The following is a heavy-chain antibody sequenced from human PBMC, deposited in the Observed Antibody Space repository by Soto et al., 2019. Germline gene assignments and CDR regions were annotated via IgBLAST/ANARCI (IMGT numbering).Heavy chain of an antibody. V-gene: IGHV3-30-3*01. CDR3: ARDWDRGGGSYLWKFDL. CDR1: GFALTPYA. Sequence: QVQLVESGGGVVQPGRSLRLSCAASGFALTPYAMHWVRQAPGKGLEWVAIISYDGSYKSYGDSVKARFTISRDNSENSLYLQMDTLRSEDTAVYYCARDWDRGGGSYLWKFDLWGRGTLVTVSS. D-gene: IGHD1-26*01. CDR2: ISYDGSYK. J-gene: IGHJ2*01.